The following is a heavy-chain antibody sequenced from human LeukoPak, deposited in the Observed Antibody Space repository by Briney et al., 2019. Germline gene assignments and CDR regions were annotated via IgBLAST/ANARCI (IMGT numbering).Heavy chain of an antibody. Sequence: PSETLSLTCTVSSGSITSGGYYWNWIRPHPGKGLEWIGYIYYSGSTFYNPSLKSRVTMSVDTSKNQFSLKLSSVTAADTAVYYCARAPKGMTTVRYYYYYYMDVCGKGTTVTVSS. CDR1: SGSITSGGYY. V-gene: IGHV4-31*03. CDR3: ARAPKGMTTVRYYYYYYMDV. CDR2: IYYSGST. D-gene: IGHD4-11*01. J-gene: IGHJ6*03.